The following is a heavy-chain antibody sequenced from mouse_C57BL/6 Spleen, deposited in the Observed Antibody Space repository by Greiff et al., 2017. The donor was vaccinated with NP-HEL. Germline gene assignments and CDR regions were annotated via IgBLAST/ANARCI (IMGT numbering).Heavy chain of an antibody. Sequence: QVQLQQPGAELVKPGASVKLSCKASGYTFTSYWMHWVKQRPGRGLEWIGRIDPNSGGTKYNEKFKSKATLTVDKASSTAYMQLSSLTSKDSAIYNYERLRYDYDARYFDVWGTGTTVTVSS. D-gene: IGHD2-4*01. CDR3: ERLRYDYDARYFDV. J-gene: IGHJ1*03. CDR1: GYTFTSYW. V-gene: IGHV1-72*01. CDR2: IDPNSGGT.